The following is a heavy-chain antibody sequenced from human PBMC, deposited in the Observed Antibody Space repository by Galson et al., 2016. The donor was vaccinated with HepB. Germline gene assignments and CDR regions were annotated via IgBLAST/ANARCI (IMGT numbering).Heavy chain of an antibody. CDR2: IKQHGSEK. J-gene: IGHJ4*02. V-gene: IGHV3-7*01. CDR3: ARLDYGTIIY. Sequence: SLKLSCAASGFTFSNYWMAWIRQAPGQGLEWVVNIKQHGSEKYSADSVKGRFTISRDNAKTSLYMQMNSLRAEDTAVYFCARLDYGTIIYWGQGTLVTVSS. D-gene: IGHD4-17*01. CDR1: GFTFSNYW.